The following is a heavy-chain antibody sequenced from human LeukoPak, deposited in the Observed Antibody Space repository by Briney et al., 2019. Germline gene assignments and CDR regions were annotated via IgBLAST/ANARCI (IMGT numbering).Heavy chain of an antibody. V-gene: IGHV3-30*14. CDR2: ISYDGSNK. D-gene: IGHD1-26*01. CDR1: GFTFSSYA. CDR3: ARNNGGREVVGDWFDP. Sequence: PGRSLRLSCAASGFTFSSYAMHWVRQAPGKGLEWVAVISYDGSNKYYADSVKGRFTISRDNSTNTLYLQMNSLRAEDTAVYYCARNNGGREVVGDWFDPWGQGTLVTVSS. J-gene: IGHJ5*02.